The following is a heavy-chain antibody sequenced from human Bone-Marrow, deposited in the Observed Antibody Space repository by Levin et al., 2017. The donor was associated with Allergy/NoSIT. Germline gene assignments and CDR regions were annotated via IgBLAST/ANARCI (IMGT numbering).Heavy chain of an antibody. CDR2: IFYSGGT. CDR3: ARGEYSITFSSTVFDK. Sequence: PSETLSLTCSVSGASVTSDYWGWMRQSPQMGLQYLGYIFYSGGTGYTNYNPSLKSRLTISIDTSKNQFSLNLRSVTAADTSIYYCARGEYSITFSSTVFDKWGQGTLVTVSS. V-gene: IGHV4-59*02. D-gene: IGHD6-13*01. J-gene: IGHJ4*02. CDR1: GASVTSDY.